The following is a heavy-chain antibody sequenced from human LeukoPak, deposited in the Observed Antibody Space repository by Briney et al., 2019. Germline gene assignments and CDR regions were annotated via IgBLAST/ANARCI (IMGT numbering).Heavy chain of an antibody. D-gene: IGHD5-24*01. CDR2: ISSSGSTI. CDR1: GFTFSDYY. Sequence: GGSLGLSCAASGFTFSDYYMSWIRQAPGKGLEWVSYISSSGSTIYYADSVKGRFTISRDNAKNSLYLQMNSLRAEDTAVYYCARVSANGYNHDAFDIWGQGTMVTVSS. J-gene: IGHJ3*02. V-gene: IGHV3-11*01. CDR3: ARVSANGYNHDAFDI.